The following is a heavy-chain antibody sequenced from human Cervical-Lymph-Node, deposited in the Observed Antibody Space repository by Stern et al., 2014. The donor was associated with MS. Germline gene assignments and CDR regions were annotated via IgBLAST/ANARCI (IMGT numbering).Heavy chain of an antibody. J-gene: IGHJ1*01. CDR2: IIPIFGTA. D-gene: IGHD6-19*01. V-gene: IGHV1-69*01. CDR1: GGTFSSYA. CDR3: AGASGWYDDNPVYFQH. Sequence: VQLEESGAEVKKPGSSVKVSCKASGGTFSSYAISWVRQAPGQGLEWMGGIIPIFGTANYAQKFQGRVTITADESTSTAYMELSSLRSEDTAVYYCAGASGWYDDNPVYFQHWGQGTLVTVSS.